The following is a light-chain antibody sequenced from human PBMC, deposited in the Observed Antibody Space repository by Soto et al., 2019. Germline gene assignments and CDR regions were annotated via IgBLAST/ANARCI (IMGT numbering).Light chain of an antibody. CDR1: SSDIGAYNY. CDR3: SSYTSSSTSVV. J-gene: IGLJ2*01. CDR2: AVS. Sequence: QSALTQPASVSGSPGQSITISCTGTSSDIGAYNYVAWYQHHPGKAPRLLINAVSNRPSGISNRFSGSKSGNVASLTISGLQAEDEAEYYCSSYTSSSTSVVFGGGTKLTVL. V-gene: IGLV2-14*01.